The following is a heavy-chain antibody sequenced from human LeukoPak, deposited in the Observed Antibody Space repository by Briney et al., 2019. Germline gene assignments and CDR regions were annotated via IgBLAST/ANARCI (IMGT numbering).Heavy chain of an antibody. CDR3: ARERLGYLDY. J-gene: IGHJ4*02. CDR1: GFIFSSYA. CDR2: ISGSGGST. D-gene: IGHD2-15*01. V-gene: IGHV3-23*01. Sequence: GGSLRLSCAASGFIFSSYAMSWVRQAPGKGLEWVSTISGSGGSTYYADSVKGRFTISRDNSKNTVYLQMNSLRAEDTAVYYCARERLGYLDYWGQGTLVTVSS.